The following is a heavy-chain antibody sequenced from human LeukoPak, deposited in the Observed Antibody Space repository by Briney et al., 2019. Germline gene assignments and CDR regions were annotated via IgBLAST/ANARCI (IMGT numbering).Heavy chain of an antibody. J-gene: IGHJ4*02. CDR2: IIPIFGTA. V-gene: IGHV1-69*01. CDR1: GGTFSSYA. Sequence: GSSVKVSCKASGGTFSSYAISWVRQAPGQGLEWMGGIIPIFGTANYAQKFQGRVTITADESTSTAYMELSSLRSEDTAVYYCARGGDYYDSSGHFDYWGQGTLVTVSS. CDR3: ARGGDYYDSSGHFDY. D-gene: IGHD3-22*01.